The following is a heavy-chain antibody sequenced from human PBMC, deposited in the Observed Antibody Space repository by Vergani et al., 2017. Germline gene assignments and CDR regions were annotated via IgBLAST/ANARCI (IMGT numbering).Heavy chain of an antibody. Sequence: QVQLVQSGAEVKKPGSSVKVSCKASGGTFSSYAISWVRQAPGQGLEWMGGSIPIFGTANYAQKFQGRVTITADESTSTAYKELSSLRSEDTAVYYCARGGPVGRLQLFYRFDYWGQGTLVTVSS. CDR2: SIPIFGTA. D-gene: IGHD5-24*01. J-gene: IGHJ4*02. CDR1: GGTFSSYA. V-gene: IGHV1-69*01. CDR3: ARGGPVGRLQLFYRFDY.